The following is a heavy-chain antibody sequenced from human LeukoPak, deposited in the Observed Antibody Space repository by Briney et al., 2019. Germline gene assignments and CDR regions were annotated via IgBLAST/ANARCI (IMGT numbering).Heavy chain of an antibody. CDR2: INHSGST. J-gene: IGHJ6*02. CDR1: GGSFSGYY. V-gene: IGHV4-34*01. CDR3: ARDNYYGSGRPYGMDV. Sequence: SETLSLTCAVYGGSFSGYYWSWIRQPPGKGLEWIGEINHSGSTNYNPSLKSRVTISVDTSKNQFSLKLSSVTAADTAVYYCARDNYYGSGRPYGMDVWGQGTTVTVSS. D-gene: IGHD3-10*01.